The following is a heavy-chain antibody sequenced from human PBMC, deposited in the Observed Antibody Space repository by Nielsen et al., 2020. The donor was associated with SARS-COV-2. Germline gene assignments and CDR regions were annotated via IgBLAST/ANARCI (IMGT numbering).Heavy chain of an antibody. V-gene: IGHV3-11*04. CDR1: GFTFSDFY. CDR3: ARAYHNYYYAMDV. J-gene: IGHJ6*02. D-gene: IGHD1-14*01. Sequence: GGSLRLSCAASGFTFSDFYMSWIRQAPGKGLEWLSYISSSGSTIYYADSVKGRFTISRDNAKSSLYLQLTSLRAEDTAVYYCARAYHNYYYAMDVWGQGTTVTVSS. CDR2: ISSSGSTI.